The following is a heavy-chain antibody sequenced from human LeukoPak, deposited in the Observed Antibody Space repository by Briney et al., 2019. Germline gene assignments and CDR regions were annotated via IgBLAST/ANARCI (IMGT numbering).Heavy chain of an antibody. V-gene: IGHV3-21*01. CDR3: ARDGKQQLVRTGIDY. Sequence: PGGSLRLSCAASGFTFSSYSMNWVRQAPGKGLERVSSISSSSSYIYYADSVKGRFTISRDNAKNSLYLQMNSLRAEDTAVYYCARDGKQQLVRTGIDYWGQGTLVTVSS. CDR1: GFTFSSYS. J-gene: IGHJ4*02. D-gene: IGHD6-13*01. CDR2: ISSSSSYI.